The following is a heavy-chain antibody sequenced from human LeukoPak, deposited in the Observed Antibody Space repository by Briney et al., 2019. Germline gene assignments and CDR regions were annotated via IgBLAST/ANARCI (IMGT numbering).Heavy chain of an antibody. V-gene: IGHV3-7*01. D-gene: IGHD3-10*01. Sequence: GGSLRLSCAASRFTFSSYWMSWVRQAPGKGLEWVANIKQDGSEKYYVDSVKGRFTISRDNAKNSLYLQMNSLRAEDTAVYYCARDLTRGENDYWGQGTLVTVSS. CDR3: ARDLTRGENDY. CDR1: RFTFSSYW. J-gene: IGHJ4*02. CDR2: IKQDGSEK.